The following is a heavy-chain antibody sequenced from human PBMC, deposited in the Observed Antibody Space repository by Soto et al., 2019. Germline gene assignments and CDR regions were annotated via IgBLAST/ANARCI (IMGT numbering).Heavy chain of an antibody. J-gene: IGHJ5*02. Sequence: GASVKVSCKASGYTSTSYVVHWVRQAPGQRLEWMGWINAGCGNTKYSQNFQGRVTISRDTAANTAYMELSSLRSDDTAVYYCARARTQSRIAAAGTFDPWGQGTLVTVSS. D-gene: IGHD6-13*01. CDR2: INAGCGNT. CDR3: ARARTQSRIAAAGTFDP. V-gene: IGHV1-3*01. CDR1: GYTSTSYV.